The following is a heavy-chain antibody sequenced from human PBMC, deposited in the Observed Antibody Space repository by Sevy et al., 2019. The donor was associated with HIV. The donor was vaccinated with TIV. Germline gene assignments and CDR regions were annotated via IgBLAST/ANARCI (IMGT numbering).Heavy chain of an antibody. Sequence: GGSLRLSCAASGFTFTNYAMNWVRQAPGKGLEWVSGISDSGDTTHYAESVKGRFTISRDNSKNTVYLQMNSLRAEDTAVYYCARDQHDYGGNLRTGWFDPWGQGTLVTVSS. J-gene: IGHJ5*02. V-gene: IGHV3-23*01. CDR2: ISDSGDTT. CDR1: GFTFTNYA. CDR3: ARDQHDYGGNLRTGWFDP. D-gene: IGHD4-17*01.